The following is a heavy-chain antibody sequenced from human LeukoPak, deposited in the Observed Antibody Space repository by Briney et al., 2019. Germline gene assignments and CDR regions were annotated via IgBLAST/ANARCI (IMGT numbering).Heavy chain of an antibody. J-gene: IGHJ4*02. D-gene: IGHD3-16*02. CDR1: GGSISSSSYY. V-gene: IGHV4-39*01. Sequence: SETLSLTCTVSGGSISSSSYYWGWIRQPPGKGLEWIGSIYYSGSTYYNPSLKSRVTISVDTSKNQFSLKLSSVTAADTAVYYCAAYDYVWGSYRFDYWGQGTLVTVSS. CDR3: AAYDYVWGSYRFDY. CDR2: IYYSGST.